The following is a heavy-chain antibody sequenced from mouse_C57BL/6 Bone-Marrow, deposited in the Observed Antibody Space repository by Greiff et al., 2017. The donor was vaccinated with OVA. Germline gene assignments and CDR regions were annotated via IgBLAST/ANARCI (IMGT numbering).Heavy chain of an antibody. J-gene: IGHJ3*01. CDR2: ISNGGGCT. V-gene: IGHV5-12*01. Sequence: EVQGVESGGGLEQPGGSLKLSCAASGFTFSDYYMYWVRQTPEKRLEWVAYISNGGGCTYYPDTVQGRFTISRDNAKNTLYLQMSRLMSEDTAMYYCARQGAWFAYWGQGTLVTVSA. CDR3: ARQGAWFAY. CDR1: GFTFSDYY.